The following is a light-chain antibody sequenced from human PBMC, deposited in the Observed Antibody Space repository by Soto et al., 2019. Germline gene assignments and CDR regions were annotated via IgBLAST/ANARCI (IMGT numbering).Light chain of an antibody. Sequence: QSVLTQPPSVSGAPGQSVSISCTGSSSNIGAGYDVHWYQHLPGTAPKLLIYANNNRPSGVPDRFSGSKSGTSASLAITGLQAEDEADYYCQSYDSSRSPLYVFGTGTKLTVL. J-gene: IGLJ1*01. CDR2: ANN. CDR1: SSNIGAGYD. CDR3: QSYDSSRSPLYV. V-gene: IGLV1-40*01.